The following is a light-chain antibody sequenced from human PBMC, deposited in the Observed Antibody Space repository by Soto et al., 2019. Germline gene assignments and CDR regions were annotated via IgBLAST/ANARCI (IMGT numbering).Light chain of an antibody. CDR1: QSVNNY. V-gene: IGKV3-11*01. CDR3: QKSQYWPQIN. CDR2: GAS. Sequence: EIAFTHSQATLTLSPLERDHISCRASQSVNNYLAWYQQKPGQAPRLLIYGASTRATGIPDRFSGSGSGTDFTLTIRRLQPEDFAVYYCQKSQYWPQINCGNGPRLELK. J-gene: IGKJ5*01.